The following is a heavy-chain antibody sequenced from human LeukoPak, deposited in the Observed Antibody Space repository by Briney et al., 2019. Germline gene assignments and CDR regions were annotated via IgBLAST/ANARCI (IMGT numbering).Heavy chain of an antibody. CDR2: IIPIFGTA. CDR3: ARGGITMVRGVIRPYYFDY. CDR1: GGTFSSYA. Sequence: SVKVSCKASGGTFSSYAISWVRQAPGQGLEWMGGIIPIFGTANYAQKFQGRVTITADKSTSTAYMELSSLRSEDTAVYYCARGGITMVRGVIRPYYFDYWGQGTLVTVSS. J-gene: IGHJ4*02. D-gene: IGHD3-10*01. V-gene: IGHV1-69*06.